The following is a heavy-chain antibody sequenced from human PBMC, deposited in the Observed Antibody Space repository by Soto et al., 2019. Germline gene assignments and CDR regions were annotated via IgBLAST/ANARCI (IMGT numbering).Heavy chain of an antibody. Sequence: QVQLVQSGAEVKKPGSSVKVSCKASGGTFSSYTISWVRQAPGQGLEWMGRIIPILGIANYAQKLQGRVTITADKSTSTAYMELSSLRSQDTAVYYCAREAVVVVAATRYYYMDVWGKGTTVTVSS. CDR3: AREAVVVVAATRYYYMDV. CDR1: GGTFSSYT. D-gene: IGHD2-15*01. J-gene: IGHJ6*03. V-gene: IGHV1-69*08. CDR2: IIPILGIA.